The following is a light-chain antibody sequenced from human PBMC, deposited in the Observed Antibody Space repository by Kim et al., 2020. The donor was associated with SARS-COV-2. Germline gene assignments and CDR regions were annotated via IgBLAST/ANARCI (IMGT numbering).Light chain of an antibody. V-gene: IGLV1-51*01. CDR1: SSNIGNNY. CDR2: DNN. Sequence: QSVLTQPPSVSAAPGQKVTISCSGSSSNIGNNYVSWYQQLPGTAPKLLIYDNNKRPSGIPDRFSGSKSGTSATLGITGLQTGDEADYYCGTWDSSLSAGVFGGGTQRPS. CDR3: GTWDSSLSAGV. J-gene: IGLJ3*02.